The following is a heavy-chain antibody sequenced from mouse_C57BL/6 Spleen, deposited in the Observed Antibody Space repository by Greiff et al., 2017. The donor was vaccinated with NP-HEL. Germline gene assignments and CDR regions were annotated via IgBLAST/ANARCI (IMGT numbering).Heavy chain of an antibody. CDR2: INPNNGGT. J-gene: IGHJ4*01. V-gene: IGHV1-18*01. CDR3: ARTAQATIAMDY. Sequence: EVQLQQSGPELVKPGASVKIPCKASGYTFTDYNMDWVKQSHGKSLEWIGDINPNNGGTIYNQKFKGKATLTVDKSSSTAYMELRSLTSEDTAVYYCARTAQATIAMDYWGQGTSVTVSS. D-gene: IGHD3-2*02. CDR1: GYTFTDYN.